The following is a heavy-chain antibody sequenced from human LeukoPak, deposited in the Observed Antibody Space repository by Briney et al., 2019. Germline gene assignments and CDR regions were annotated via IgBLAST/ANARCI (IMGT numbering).Heavy chain of an antibody. V-gene: IGHV3-21*01. CDR1: GFTFSTYS. CDR3: ASKQWPTPNFDS. Sequence: GGSLRLSCAASGFTFSTYSVNWVRQAPGKGLEWVSSISSSRSYIYYADSVKGRFTISRDNAKNSLYLQMNTLRAEDTAVYYCASKQWPTPNFDSWGQGTLVTVSS. CDR2: ISSSRSYI. D-gene: IGHD6-19*01. J-gene: IGHJ4*02.